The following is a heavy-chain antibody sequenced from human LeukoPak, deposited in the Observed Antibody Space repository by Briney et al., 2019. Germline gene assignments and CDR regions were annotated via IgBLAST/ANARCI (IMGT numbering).Heavy chain of an antibody. CDR1: GGSFSGYY. CDR3: ASSLDGPNAFDI. D-gene: IGHD5-24*01. Sequence: SVTLSLTCAVYGGSFSGYYWSWIRQPPGKGLEWIGEINHSGSTNYNPSLKSRVTISVDTSKNQFSLKLSSVTASDTAVYYCASSLDGPNAFDIWGQGTMVTVSS. CDR2: INHSGST. V-gene: IGHV4-34*01. J-gene: IGHJ3*02.